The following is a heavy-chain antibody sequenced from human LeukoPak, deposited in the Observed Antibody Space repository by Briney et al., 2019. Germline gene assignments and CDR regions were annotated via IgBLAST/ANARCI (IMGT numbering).Heavy chain of an antibody. Sequence: PGGSLRLSCAASGFTFSSYGMHWVRQAPGKGLECVAFTRYDGSNKYYADSVKGRFTISRDNSKNTLYLQMNSLRADDTAVYYCAKARDFYYYDSSGHYPNYWGQGTLVTVSS. D-gene: IGHD3-22*01. CDR1: GFTFSSYG. CDR2: TRYDGSNK. CDR3: AKARDFYYYDSSGHYPNY. J-gene: IGHJ4*02. V-gene: IGHV3-30*02.